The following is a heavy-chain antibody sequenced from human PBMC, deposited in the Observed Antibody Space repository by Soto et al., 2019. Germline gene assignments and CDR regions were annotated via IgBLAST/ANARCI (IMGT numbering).Heavy chain of an antibody. CDR3: ARMASSGSLNWFDP. Sequence: WASVKVSCKASGYTFTNYDISWVRQATGQGLEWMGWMNPGSGNTGYAHKFQGRVTMTRNLSISTAYMELSRLGSDDTAIYYCARMASSGSLNWFDPWGQGTLVTVSS. D-gene: IGHD3-10*01. V-gene: IGHV1-8*01. CDR1: GYTFTNYD. J-gene: IGHJ5*02. CDR2: MNPGSGNT.